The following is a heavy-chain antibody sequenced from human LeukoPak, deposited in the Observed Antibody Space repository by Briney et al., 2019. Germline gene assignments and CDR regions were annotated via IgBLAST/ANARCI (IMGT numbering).Heavy chain of an antibody. CDR1: GFTFSSYA. D-gene: IGHD5-12*01. Sequence: GGSLRLSCSASGFTFSSYAMHWVRQAPGKGLEYVSAISSNGGSTYYADSVKGRFTISRDNSKNTLHLQMSSLRAEDTAVYYCVKRLRGYSGYDSTYFDYWGQGTLVTVSS. V-gene: IGHV3-64D*06. CDR3: VKRLRGYSGYDSTYFDY. CDR2: ISSNGGST. J-gene: IGHJ4*02.